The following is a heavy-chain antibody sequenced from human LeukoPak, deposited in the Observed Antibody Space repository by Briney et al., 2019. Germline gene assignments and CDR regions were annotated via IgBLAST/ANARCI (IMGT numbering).Heavy chain of an antibody. V-gene: IGHV3-23*01. Sequence: GGSLRLSCAASGFTFSSYAMSWVRQAPGQGLEWVSTISNSGDATFYADAVKGRFTISRDNSKNTLYLQMYSLRAEDTAIYYCAKAPPYTKYFDYWGQGTLLTVSS. CDR3: AKAPPYTKYFDY. CDR2: ISNSGDAT. J-gene: IGHJ4*02. CDR1: GFTFSSYA. D-gene: IGHD1-1*01.